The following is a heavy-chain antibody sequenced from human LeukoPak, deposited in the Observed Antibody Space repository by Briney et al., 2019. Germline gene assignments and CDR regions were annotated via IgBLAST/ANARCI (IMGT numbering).Heavy chain of an antibody. CDR2: VYTSGGI. D-gene: IGHD1-26*01. CDR3: AGRDY. V-gene: IGHV4-4*07. J-gene: IGHJ4*02. CDR1: GGSISDYY. Sequence: SETLSLTCTVSGGSISDYYWSWIRQPAEKGLECIGRVYTSGGIDYNPPFKSRVTLSVDKSKNQFFLKLTSVTAADTAVYYCAGRDYWGQGTLVTVSS.